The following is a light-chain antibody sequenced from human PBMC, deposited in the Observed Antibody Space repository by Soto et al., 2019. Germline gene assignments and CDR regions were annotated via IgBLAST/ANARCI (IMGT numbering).Light chain of an antibody. CDR1: QGVLYSSNNKNY. CDR2: DAS. J-gene: IGKJ4*01. V-gene: IGKV4-1*01. CDR3: QQYNSYPLT. Sequence: DIVMNQTPDSLAVSLGERATINCKSSQGVLYSSNNKNYLAWYQQKPGKAPKFLIYDASSLESGVPSRFSGSGSGTEFTLTISSLQPDDFATYYCQQYNSYPLTFGGGTKVDI.